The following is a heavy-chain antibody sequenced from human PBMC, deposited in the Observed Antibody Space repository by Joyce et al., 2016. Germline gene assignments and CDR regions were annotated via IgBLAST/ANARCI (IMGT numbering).Heavy chain of an antibody. CDR1: GFTFSTSS. CDR3: ARGGIVYDYSMDL. V-gene: IGHV3-21*02. J-gene: IGHJ6*02. CDR2: ISSDSTYI. Sequence: EVQLVESGGGLFKPGGSLRISCAASGFTFSTSSMSWFRRAPGKGLDWVSAISSDSTYILYADSVKGRFTVSRDNAKNSLYLQMNSLRAEDTAVFFCARGGIVYDYSMDLWGQGTTVTVS. D-gene: IGHD3-22*01.